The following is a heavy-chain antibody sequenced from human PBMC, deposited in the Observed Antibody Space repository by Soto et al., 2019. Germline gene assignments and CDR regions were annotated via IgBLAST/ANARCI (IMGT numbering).Heavy chain of an antibody. J-gene: IGHJ4*02. CDR1: GSSISSSSYY. CDR2: IYYSGST. V-gene: IGHV4-39*01. Sequence: SETLSLTCTVSGSSISSSSYYWGWIRQPPGKGLEWIGSIYYSGSTYYNPSLKSRVTISVDTSKNQFSLKLSSVTAADTAVYYCARRKRYSSSSSVFDYWGQGTLVTVSS. D-gene: IGHD6-6*01. CDR3: ARRKRYSSSSSVFDY.